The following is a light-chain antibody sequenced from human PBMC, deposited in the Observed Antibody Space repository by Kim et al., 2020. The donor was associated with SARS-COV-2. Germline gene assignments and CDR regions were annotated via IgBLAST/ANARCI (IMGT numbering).Light chain of an antibody. CDR1: SLRSYY. CDR3: NSRDNSGNPRV. J-gene: IGLJ3*02. Sequence: SSELTQDPAVSVALGQTVRITCQGDSLRSYYASWYQQKPGQAPVLVIYDKNNRPSGIPDRFSGSSSGNTASLTITGAQAEDEADYYCNSRDNSGNPRVFG. CDR2: DKN. V-gene: IGLV3-19*01.